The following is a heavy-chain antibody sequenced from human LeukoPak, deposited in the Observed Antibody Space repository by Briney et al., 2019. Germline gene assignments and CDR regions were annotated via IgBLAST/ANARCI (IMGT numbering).Heavy chain of an antibody. D-gene: IGHD1-20*01. Sequence: SETLSLTCTVSGGSISSGSYYWSWIRQPAGTGLEWIGRIYTSGSTNYNPSLKSRVTISVDTSKNQFSLKLSSVTAADTAVYYCAIGLTGVSDAFDIWGQGTMVTVSS. V-gene: IGHV4-61*02. CDR3: AIGLTGVSDAFDI. J-gene: IGHJ3*02. CDR1: GGSISSGSYY. CDR2: IYTSGST.